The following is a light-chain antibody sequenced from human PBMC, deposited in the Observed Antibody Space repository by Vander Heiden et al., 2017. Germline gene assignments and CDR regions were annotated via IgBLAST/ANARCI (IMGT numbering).Light chain of an antibody. CDR3: QQSYSTPLFT. J-gene: IGKJ3*01. V-gene: IGKV1-39*01. Sequence: DIQMTQSPSSLSASVGDRVTITCRASQSISSYLNWYQQKPGKAPKLLIYAASSLQSGVPSRFSGSGSGTDFTLTISSLKTEDFATYSCQQSYSTPLFTFGPGTKVDIK. CDR1: QSISSY. CDR2: AAS.